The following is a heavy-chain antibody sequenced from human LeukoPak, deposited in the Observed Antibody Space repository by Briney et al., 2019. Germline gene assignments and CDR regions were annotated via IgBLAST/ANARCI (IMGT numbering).Heavy chain of an antibody. D-gene: IGHD2-2*01. CDR2: IWYDGSNK. V-gene: IGHV3-33*01. CDR3: AREGCSSTSCYHRGYNWFDP. CDR1: GFTFSSYG. J-gene: IGHJ5*02. Sequence: GGSLRLSCAASGFTFSSYGMHWVRQAPGNGLEWVAVIWYDGSNKYYADSVKGRFTISRDNSKNTLYLQMNSLRAEDTAVYYCAREGCSSTSCYHRGYNWFDPWGQGTLVTVSS.